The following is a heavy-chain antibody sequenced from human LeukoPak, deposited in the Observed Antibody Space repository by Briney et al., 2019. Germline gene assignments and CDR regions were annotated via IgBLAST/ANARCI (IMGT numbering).Heavy chain of an antibody. CDR2: ISGSGGNT. Sequence: GGSLRLSCVASGFTFSSYAMSWVRQAPGKGLEWVSAISGSGGNTYYADSVKGRFTISRDNSKNTLYLQMNSLRAEDTAVYYCAKLRSTTGGFYYFDYWGQGTLVTVSS. V-gene: IGHV3-23*01. CDR3: AKLRSTTGGFYYFDY. D-gene: IGHD4-17*01. J-gene: IGHJ4*02. CDR1: GFTFSSYA.